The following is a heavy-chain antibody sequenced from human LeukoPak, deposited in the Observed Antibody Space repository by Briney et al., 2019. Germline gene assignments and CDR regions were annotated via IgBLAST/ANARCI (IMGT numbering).Heavy chain of an antibody. Sequence: GASVKVSCKASGYTFSNYNIHWVRQAPGQGLEWTGIVNPSGDSTNYAQNFQGRVTMTGDTSTSTVYMELSSLRSEDTAVYYCARVRDGYNDAYDIWGQGTMVTVPS. CDR1: GYTFSNYN. J-gene: IGHJ3*02. V-gene: IGHV1-46*01. CDR2: VNPSGDST. CDR3: ARVRDGYNDAYDI. D-gene: IGHD5-24*01.